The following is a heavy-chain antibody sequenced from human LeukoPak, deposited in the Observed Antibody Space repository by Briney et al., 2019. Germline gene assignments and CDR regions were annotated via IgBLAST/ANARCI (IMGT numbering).Heavy chain of an antibody. V-gene: IGHV4-59*01. CDR3: ASGPYPAAGTDHQFDY. D-gene: IGHD6-13*01. J-gene: IGHJ4*02. Sequence: SETLSLTCTVSGGSISSYYWSWIRQPPGKGLEWIGYIYYSGSTNYNPSLKSRVTISVDTSKNQFSLRLSSVTAADTAVYYCASGPYPAAGTDHQFDYWGQGTLVTVSS. CDR2: IYYSGST. CDR1: GGSISSYY.